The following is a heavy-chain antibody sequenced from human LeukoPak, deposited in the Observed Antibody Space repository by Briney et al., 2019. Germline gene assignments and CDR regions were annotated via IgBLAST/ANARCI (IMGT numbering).Heavy chain of an antibody. Sequence: SETLSLTCTVSGGFISSYHWSWLRQPPGKGRDGIGYVFYNGSITYNPSLKSRVAMSVDTSRNQFSLKLSSVTAADTAVYYCAREGYYGSGSYYKKYYFDYWGQGTLVTVSS. CDR2: VFYNGSI. J-gene: IGHJ4*02. V-gene: IGHV4-59*01. CDR1: GGFISSYH. D-gene: IGHD3-10*01. CDR3: AREGYYGSGSYYKKYYFDY.